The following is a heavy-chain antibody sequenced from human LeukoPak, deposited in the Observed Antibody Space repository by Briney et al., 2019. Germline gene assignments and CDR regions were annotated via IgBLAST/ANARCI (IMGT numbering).Heavy chain of an antibody. CDR3: AKEYGSGSYYNRAFDI. D-gene: IGHD3-10*01. CDR1: GFTFSSYA. CDR2: ISGSGGST. V-gene: IGHV3-23*01. Sequence: GGSLRLSCAASGFTFSSYAMSWARQAPGKGLEWVSAISGSGGSTYYADSVKGRLTISRDNSKNTLYLQMNSLRAEDTAVYYCAKEYGSGSYYNRAFDIWGQGTMVTVSS. J-gene: IGHJ3*02.